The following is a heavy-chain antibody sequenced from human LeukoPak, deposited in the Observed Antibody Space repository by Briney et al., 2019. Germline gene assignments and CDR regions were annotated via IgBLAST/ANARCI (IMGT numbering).Heavy chain of an antibody. Sequence: PGGSLRLSCAASGFTFSSYAMTWVRRAPGKGLEWVSAISGSGGSTYYADSVKGRLTISRDNSKNTLYLQMNSLRAEDTAVYYCAKANGRDRSGGTCYSLDYWGQGTLVTISS. J-gene: IGHJ4*02. CDR1: GFTFSSYA. V-gene: IGHV3-23*01. CDR2: ISGSGGST. D-gene: IGHD2-15*01. CDR3: AKANGRDRSGGTCYSLDY.